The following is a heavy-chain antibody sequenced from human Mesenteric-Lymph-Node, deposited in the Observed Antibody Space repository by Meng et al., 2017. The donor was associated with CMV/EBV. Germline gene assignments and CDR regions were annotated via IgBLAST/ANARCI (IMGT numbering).Heavy chain of an antibody. Sequence: GGSLRLSCAASGFTFSSYAMSWVRQAPGKGLEWVSVIYSGGSSTYYADSVKGRFTISRDNSKNTLYLQMNSLRAEDTAVYYCAKPGSTSSAHYFDYWGQGTLVTVSS. CDR2: IYSGGSST. D-gene: IGHD2-2*01. CDR1: GFTFSSYA. V-gene: IGHV3-23*03. J-gene: IGHJ4*02. CDR3: AKPGSTSSAHYFDY.